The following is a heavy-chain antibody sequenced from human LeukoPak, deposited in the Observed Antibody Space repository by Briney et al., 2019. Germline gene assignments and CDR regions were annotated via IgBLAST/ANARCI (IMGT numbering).Heavy chain of an antibody. CDR3: ARVSSGGPRDYFDY. CDR1: GGSFSGYY. CDR2: INHSGST. V-gene: IGHV4-34*01. Sequence: SETLSHTCAVYGGSFSGYYWSWIRQPPGKGLEWIGEINHSGSTNYNPPLKSRVTISVDTSKNQFSLKVSSVTAADTAVYYCARVSSGGPRDYFDYWGQGTLVTVSS. D-gene: IGHD2-8*02. J-gene: IGHJ4*02.